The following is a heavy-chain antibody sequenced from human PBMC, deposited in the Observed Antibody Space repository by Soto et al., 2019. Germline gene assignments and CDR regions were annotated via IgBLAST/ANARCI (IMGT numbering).Heavy chain of an antibody. V-gene: IGHV4-34*01. CDR3: ARIAAAKSDY. J-gene: IGHJ4*02. CDR1: GGSFSGYY. CDR2: INHSGST. D-gene: IGHD6-13*01. Sequence: PSETLSLTCAVYGGSFSGYYWSWIRQPPGKGLEWIGEINHSGSTNYNPSLKSRVTISVDTSKNQFSLKLSSVTAADTAVHYCARIAAAKSDYWGQGTLVTVSS.